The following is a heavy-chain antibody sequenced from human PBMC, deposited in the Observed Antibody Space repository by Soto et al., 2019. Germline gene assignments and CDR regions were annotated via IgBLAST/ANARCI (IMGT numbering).Heavy chain of an antibody. CDR3: ARSTPGNPFDI. V-gene: IGHV3-21*01. CDR1: GFSFTSYT. CDR2: ISAGGRSI. D-gene: IGHD3-10*01. Sequence: EVQLVESGGGLVKPGGSLRVSCAASGFSFTSYTMNWVRQAPGKGLEWVATISAGGRSIYYAVSLKGRSTVSRDNAKSSLYLQMNSLRAEDTAVCYCARSTPGNPFDIWGQGTMVTVSS. J-gene: IGHJ3*02.